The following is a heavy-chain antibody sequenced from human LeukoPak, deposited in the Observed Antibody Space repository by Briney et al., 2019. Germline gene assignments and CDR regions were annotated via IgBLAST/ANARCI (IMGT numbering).Heavy chain of an antibody. V-gene: IGHV3-66*01. CDR3: ASLLGITFGGVIPREDY. CDR2: IYSGGST. Sequence: GGSLRLSCAASGFTVSSNYMSWVRQAPGKGLEWVSVIYSGGSTYYADSVKGRFTISRDNSKNTLYLQMNSLRAEDTAVYYCASLLGITFGGVIPREDYWGQGTLVTVSS. J-gene: IGHJ4*02. D-gene: IGHD3-16*02. CDR1: GFTVSSNY.